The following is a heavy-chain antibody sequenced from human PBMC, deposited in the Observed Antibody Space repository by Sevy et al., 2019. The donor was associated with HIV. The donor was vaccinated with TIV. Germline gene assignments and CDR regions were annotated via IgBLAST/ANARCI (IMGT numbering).Heavy chain of an antibody. J-gene: IGHJ4*02. V-gene: IGHV3-30*02. CDR3: TKNTAAAGVGGFDY. D-gene: IGHD6-13*01. CDR2: IWYDGTDK. Sequence: GGSLRLSCTASRFTFSDYGMHWVRQAPGKGLDWVAFIWYDGTDKYYAHSVEGRFTISRDNSENKLFLQMNSLRPEDTAVYYCTKNTAAAGVGGFDYWGRGTMVTVSS. CDR1: RFTFSDYG.